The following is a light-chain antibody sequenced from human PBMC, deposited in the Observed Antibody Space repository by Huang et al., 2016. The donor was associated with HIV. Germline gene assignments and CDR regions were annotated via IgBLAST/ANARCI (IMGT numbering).Light chain of an antibody. CDR2: AAS. V-gene: IGKV1-16*02. J-gene: IGKJ3*01. CDR1: QSISHY. Sequence: DIQMTQSPSSLSASVGDRVTITCRASQSISHYLDWFQQKPGKDPKSLIYAASSLQSGVPSKFSGSGSGTDFTLTISILQPEDFAPYYCQQYNSYPFTFGPGTKVDIK. CDR3: QQYNSYPFT.